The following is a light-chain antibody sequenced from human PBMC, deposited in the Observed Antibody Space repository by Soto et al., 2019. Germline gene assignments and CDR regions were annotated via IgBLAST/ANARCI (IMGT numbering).Light chain of an antibody. Sequence: QSALTQPASVSGSLGQSITIPCTGSSSDVGSYNLVSWYQQHPGKAPKLMVYEGSKRPSGVSNRFSGSKSGKTASLTISGLQGEDEADYYCCSYGGSSTFVFGGGTQLTVL. CDR2: EGS. J-gene: IGLJ2*01. V-gene: IGLV2-23*03. CDR1: SSDVGSYNL. CDR3: CSYGGSSTFV.